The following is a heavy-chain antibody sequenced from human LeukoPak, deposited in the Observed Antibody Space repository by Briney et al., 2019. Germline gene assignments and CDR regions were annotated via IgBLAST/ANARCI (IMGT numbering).Heavy chain of an antibody. CDR1: GGSIRGYY. V-gene: IGHV4-59*13. J-gene: IGHJ4*02. CDR2: IYYTGST. Sequence: PSETLSLTCTVCGGSIRGYYWSWIRQPPGKGLECIGYIYYTGSTNYKSSLKSRVTISVDMSKNQFSLKLSSVTAAATAVYYCARVLGSNGCSDYWGQGALVTVSS. D-gene: IGHD6-19*01. CDR3: ARVLGSNGCSDY.